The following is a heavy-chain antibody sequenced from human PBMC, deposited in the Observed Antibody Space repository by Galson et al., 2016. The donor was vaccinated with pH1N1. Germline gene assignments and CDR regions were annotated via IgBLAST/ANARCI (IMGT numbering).Heavy chain of an antibody. CDR3: AKDMNLELREGALDY. V-gene: IGHV3-9*01. J-gene: IGHJ4*02. D-gene: IGHD1-7*01. CDR1: GFTFNDYG. CDR2: RRWNRGSR. Sequence: SLRLPCAASGFTFNDYGRQGGRQATGKGREGGARRRWNRGSRGEADAEKGRFTTSRDNAKNSLYLQMNSLRVEDTALYYCAKDMNLELREGALDYWGQGALVTVSS.